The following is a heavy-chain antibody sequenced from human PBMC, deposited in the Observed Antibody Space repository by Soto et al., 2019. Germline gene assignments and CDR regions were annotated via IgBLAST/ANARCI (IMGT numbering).Heavy chain of an antibody. CDR1: GGTFKNNG. CDR3: ARSQDSSGYWNNCFDP. D-gene: IGHD3-22*01. J-gene: IGHJ5*02. V-gene: IGHV1-69*01. Sequence: QVQLVQSGAEVKKPGSSVKVACRAPGGTFKNNGISWVRQAPGQGLEWMGGIIPVFGTTKYAQSFQGRLTITADDATSTAYMELSSLRSDDTAVYFCARSQDSSGYWNNCFDPWGQGTLVTVSS. CDR2: IIPVFGTT.